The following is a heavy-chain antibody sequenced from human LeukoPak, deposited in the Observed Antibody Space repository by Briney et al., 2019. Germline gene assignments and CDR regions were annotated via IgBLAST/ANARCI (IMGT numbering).Heavy chain of an antibody. V-gene: IGHV4-34*01. J-gene: IGHJ5*02. CDR1: GGSISSYY. Sequence: SETLSLTCTVSGGSISSYYWSWIRQPPGKGLEWIGEINHSRSTNYNPSLKSRVTISVDTSKNQFSLKLSSVTAADTAVYYCASQVKAGYSYGPVNNWFDPWGQGTLVTVSS. CDR2: INHSRST. CDR3: ASQVKAGYSYGPVNNWFDP. D-gene: IGHD5-18*01.